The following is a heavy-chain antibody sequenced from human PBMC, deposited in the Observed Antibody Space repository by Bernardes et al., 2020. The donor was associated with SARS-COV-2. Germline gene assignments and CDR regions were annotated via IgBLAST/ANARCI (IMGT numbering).Heavy chain of an antibody. CDR1: GYTFTEYY. J-gene: IGHJ3*02. Sequence: ASVKVSCKASGYTFTEYYIHWVRQAPGQGLEWMGWSSSSNGVTEYAQKFQGRVTMTWDTSISTVYMDLSRLRSDDTAVYYCARGYSISCHAFDIWGQGTMVTVSS. V-gene: IGHV1-2*02. D-gene: IGHD6-13*01. CDR3: ARGYSISCHAFDI. CDR2: SSSSNGVT.